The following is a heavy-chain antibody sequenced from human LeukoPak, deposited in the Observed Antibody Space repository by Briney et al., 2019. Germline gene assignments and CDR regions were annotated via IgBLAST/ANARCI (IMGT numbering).Heavy chain of an antibody. CDR3: ARELISSSSVLLPDY. V-gene: IGHV3-21*06. CDR1: GFTFSTYS. Sequence: GGSLRLSCAASGFTFSTYSMNWVRQAPGKGLEWVSSISSSNNYIFYADSVKGRFTISGDNAKNSLYLQMNSLRAEDTAVYYCARELISSSSVLLPDYWGQGTLVTVSS. D-gene: IGHD6-6*01. CDR2: ISSSNNYI. J-gene: IGHJ4*02.